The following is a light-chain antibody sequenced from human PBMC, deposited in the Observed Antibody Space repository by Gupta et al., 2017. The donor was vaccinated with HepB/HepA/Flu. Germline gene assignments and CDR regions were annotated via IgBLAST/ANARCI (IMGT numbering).Light chain of an antibody. J-gene: IGKJ5*01. V-gene: IGKV3-20*01. CDR2: SAS. Sequence: EIVLTQSPGTLSLSPGERATLFCRASQTIRSDYLAWYQQKPGQAPRLLSSSASIRATGIPDRFTGSGSGTDFTLTISRLEPEDFAVYYCQQYGTSPRITFGQGTRLEIK. CDR1: QTIRSDY. CDR3: QQYGTSPRIT.